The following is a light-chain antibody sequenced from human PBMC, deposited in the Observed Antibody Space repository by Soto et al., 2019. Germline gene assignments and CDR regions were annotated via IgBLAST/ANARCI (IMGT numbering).Light chain of an antibody. Sequence: EIVLTQSPDTLSLSPGETATLSCRASQTVSSSYLAWYQQKPGQAPRLLMYGASNRASGVPARFSGTGSGTDFTLTIRRLQPADFSVFYCQQYGGSPVTFGGGTKVEIK. CDR2: GAS. CDR3: QQYGGSPVT. J-gene: IGKJ4*01. CDR1: QTVSSSY. V-gene: IGKV3-20*01.